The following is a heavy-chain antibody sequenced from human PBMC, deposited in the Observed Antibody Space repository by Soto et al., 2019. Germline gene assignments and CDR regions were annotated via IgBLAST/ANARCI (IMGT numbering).Heavy chain of an antibody. CDR1: GGSISSGGYC. V-gene: IGHV4-30-2*01. D-gene: IGHD3-16*02. CDR3: AASPDYVWGSSRSIDY. CDR2: IYHSGST. Sequence: SETLSLTCAVSGGSISSGGYCWSWIRQPPGKGLEWIGEIYHSGSTSYNPSLKSRVSISVDKSKNQFSLNLSSVTAADTAVYYCAASPDYVWGSSRSIDYWGQGTLVTVS. J-gene: IGHJ4*02.